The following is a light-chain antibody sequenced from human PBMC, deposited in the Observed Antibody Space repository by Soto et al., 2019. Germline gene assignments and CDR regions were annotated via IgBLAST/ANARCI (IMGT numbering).Light chain of an antibody. Sequence: DIQMTQSPSSVSACVGDGATITCRASQGISSWLALYHKKPEKAPKPLIYASSSLQSGVPSRFSGSGSGTDFTLTISSLQPEDFATYYCQQANSFPLTVGGGTKVDIK. CDR1: QGISSW. CDR2: ASS. V-gene: IGKV1-12*01. J-gene: IGKJ4*01. CDR3: QQANSFPLT.